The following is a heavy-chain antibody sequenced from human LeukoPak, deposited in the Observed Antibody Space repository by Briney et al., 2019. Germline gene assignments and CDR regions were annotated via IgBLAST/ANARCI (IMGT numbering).Heavy chain of an antibody. CDR1: GFTFSSYS. CDR2: ISSSSSYI. J-gene: IGHJ4*02. V-gene: IGHV3-21*01. CDR3: ARGHYDFRGGYFPQVDDY. Sequence: GGSLRLSCAASGFTFSSYSMNWVRQAPGKGLEWVSSISSSSSYIYYADSVKGRFTISRDNAKNSLYLQTNSLRAEDTAVYYCARGHYDFRGGYFPQVDDYWGQGTLVTVSS. D-gene: IGHD3-3*01.